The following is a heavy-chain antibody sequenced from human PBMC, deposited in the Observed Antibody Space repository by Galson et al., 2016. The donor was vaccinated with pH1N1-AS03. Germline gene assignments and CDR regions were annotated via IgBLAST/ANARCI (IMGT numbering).Heavy chain of an antibody. CDR1: GFTFSSYA. D-gene: IGHD1-26*01. CDR2: ISGNGFST. V-gene: IGHV3-64*01. J-gene: IGHJ4*02. Sequence: SLRLSCAASGFTFSSYAMFWVRQAPGKGLEYVSAISGNGFSTYYASSVKDRFTISRDNSKNTLFLQMGSLRPEDMAVYYCARGPVSYSYYWFPPPDYWGQGTLVTVSS. CDR3: ARGPVSYSYYWFPPPDY.